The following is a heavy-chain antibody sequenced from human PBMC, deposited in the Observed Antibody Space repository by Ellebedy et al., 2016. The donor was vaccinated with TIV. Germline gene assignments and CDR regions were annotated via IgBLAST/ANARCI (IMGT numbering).Heavy chain of an antibody. Sequence: GGSLRLSCAASGFSFRSYWMSWVRQAPGKGLEWVANINEDGTKKHYVDSVRGRFTISRDYAGNSLFLQMNSLGAEDTAVYYCARDGAYGDYAPGQYGMDVWGQGTTVIVS. CDR2: INEDGTKK. D-gene: IGHD4-17*01. J-gene: IGHJ6*02. V-gene: IGHV3-7*01. CDR3: ARDGAYGDYAPGQYGMDV. CDR1: GFSFRSYW.